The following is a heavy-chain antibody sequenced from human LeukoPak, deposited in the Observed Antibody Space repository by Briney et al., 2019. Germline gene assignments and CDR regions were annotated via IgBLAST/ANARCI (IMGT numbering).Heavy chain of an antibody. CDR1: GFTFDDYG. J-gene: IGHJ6*03. CDR3: ARDPYSGGYGDYYYYYMDL. V-gene: IGHV3-20*04. D-gene: IGHD1-26*01. CDR2: NNWNGGST. Sequence: GGSLRLSCAASGFTFDDYGMSWVRQAPGKGLEWVSGNNWNGGSTGYADSVKGRFTISRDNAKNSLYLQMNSLRAEDTAVYYCARDPYSGGYGDYYYYYMDLWGQGTTVTISS.